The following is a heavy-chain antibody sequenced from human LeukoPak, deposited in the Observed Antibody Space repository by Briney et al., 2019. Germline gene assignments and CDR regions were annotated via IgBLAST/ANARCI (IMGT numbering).Heavy chain of an antibody. CDR1: GGSFSGYY. J-gene: IGHJ5*02. CDR3: ARGSVAVSSWFDR. V-gene: IGHV4-34*01. Sequence: SETLSLTCAVYGGSFSGYYWSWIRQPPGKGLEWIGEINHSGSTNYNPSLKSRVTISVDTSKNQLSLKLRSVPATITGVYYWARGSVAVSSWFDRWGQGTPVTVSS. CDR2: INHSGST. D-gene: IGHD6-19*01.